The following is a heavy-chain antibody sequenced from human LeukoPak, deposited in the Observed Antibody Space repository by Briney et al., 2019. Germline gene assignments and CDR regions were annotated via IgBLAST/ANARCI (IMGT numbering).Heavy chain of an antibody. Sequence: GGSLRLSCAASGFTFGSYAMHWVRQAPGKGLEWVAVISYDGSNKYYADSVKGRFTISRDNSKNTLYLQMNSLRAEDTAVYYCARVVDYSNPWGLEDYFDYWGQGTLVTVSS. CDR2: ISYDGSNK. CDR3: ARVVDYSNPWGLEDYFDY. J-gene: IGHJ4*02. V-gene: IGHV3-30*04. D-gene: IGHD4-11*01. CDR1: GFTFGSYA.